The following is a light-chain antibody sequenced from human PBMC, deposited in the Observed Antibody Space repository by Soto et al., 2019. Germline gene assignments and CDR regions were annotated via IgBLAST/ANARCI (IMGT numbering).Light chain of an antibody. CDR3: QQSYSAPPT. CDR2: AAS. V-gene: IGKV1-39*01. J-gene: IGKJ4*01. CDR1: QSISIY. Sequence: DIPMTQSPSSLSASVGDRVTITCRTSQSISIYVNWYQQKPGKAPNLLIYAASNLQSGVPPRFSGSGSGVDFTLTISSLQPEDFATYFCQQSYSAPPTFGGGTKVEIK.